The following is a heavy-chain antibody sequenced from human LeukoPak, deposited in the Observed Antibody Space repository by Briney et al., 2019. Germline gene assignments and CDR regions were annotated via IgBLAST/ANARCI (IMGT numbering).Heavy chain of an antibody. V-gene: IGHV3-48*02. Sequence: PGGSLRLSCAASGFTFSSYSLNWVRQAPGKGLEWVSYISSSSATIYYADSVKGRFTVSRDNAKNSLYLQMNSLRDEDTAVYYCATFRDYWGQGTLVTVSS. J-gene: IGHJ4*02. CDR1: GFTFSSYS. CDR3: ATFRDY. D-gene: IGHD3-10*01. CDR2: ISSSSATI.